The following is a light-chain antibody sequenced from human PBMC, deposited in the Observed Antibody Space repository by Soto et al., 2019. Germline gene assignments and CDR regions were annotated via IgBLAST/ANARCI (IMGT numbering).Light chain of an antibody. Sequence: EIVLTQSPGTLSLSPGERATLSCRASQSVSNNYLAWYQQKPGQAPRLLTYGASNRATGIPDRFSGSGSGTDFTLTISRLEPQDFAIYYCQQYGDSPLTFGQGTRLEIK. CDR2: GAS. CDR3: QQYGDSPLT. CDR1: QSVSNNY. J-gene: IGKJ5*01. V-gene: IGKV3-20*01.